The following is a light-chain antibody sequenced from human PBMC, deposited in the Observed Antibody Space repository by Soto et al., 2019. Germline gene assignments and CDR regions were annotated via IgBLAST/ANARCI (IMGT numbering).Light chain of an antibody. Sequence: EIVLTQSPATLSLSPGERATLSCRASQSVSSYLAWYQQKPGQAPRLLIYDSSNRATVIPARFSGSGSGTDFTLTISSLEPEAGAVYYCQQRSNWPPLKFGQGTKVDIK. J-gene: IGKJ1*01. CDR3: QQRSNWPPLK. CDR1: QSVSSY. V-gene: IGKV3-11*01. CDR2: DSS.